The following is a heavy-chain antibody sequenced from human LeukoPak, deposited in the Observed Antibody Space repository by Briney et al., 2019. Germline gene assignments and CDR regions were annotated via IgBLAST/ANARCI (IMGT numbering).Heavy chain of an antibody. Sequence: GRSLRLSCAASGFTFSSYAMHWVRQAPGKGLEWVAVISYDGSNKYYADSVKGRFTISRDNSKNTLYLQMNGLRAEDTAVYYCARDRYTRQLAVGAFDIWGQGTMVTVSS. D-gene: IGHD5-18*01. J-gene: IGHJ3*02. V-gene: IGHV3-30-3*01. CDR2: ISYDGSNK. CDR1: GFTFSSYA. CDR3: ARDRYTRQLAVGAFDI.